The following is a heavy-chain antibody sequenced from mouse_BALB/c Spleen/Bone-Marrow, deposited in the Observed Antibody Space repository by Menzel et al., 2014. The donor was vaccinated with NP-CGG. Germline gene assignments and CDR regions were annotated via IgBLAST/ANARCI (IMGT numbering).Heavy chain of an antibody. CDR1: GNTFTSYN. J-gene: IGHJ1*01. D-gene: IGHD1-2*01. CDR3: VRSRLRDWYFDV. CDR2: IFPGDSTT. Sequence: QVHVKQSGVELVKPGASVKLSCKASGNTFTSYNIYWVRQRPEQGLEWIGWIFPGDSTTKYNEKFKGKATLSTDKSSSTVHMQLSRLTSEDSAVYFCVRSRLRDWYFDVWGAGTTVTISS. V-gene: IGHV1S56*01.